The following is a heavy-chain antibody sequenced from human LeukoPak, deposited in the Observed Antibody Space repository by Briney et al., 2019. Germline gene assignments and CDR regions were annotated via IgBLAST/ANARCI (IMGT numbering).Heavy chain of an antibody. V-gene: IGHV3-7*03. CDR3: ASLDTAKQPLANH. D-gene: IGHD5-18*01. J-gene: IGHJ5*02. CDR1: GLTVSNHW. CDR2: IKQERGQE. Sequence: GGSLRLSCVASGLTVSNHWMSWVRQAPGKGLEWVANIKQERGQEYYVDSVKGRFTISKDSAKNSLYLRMNSLRVEDTAMYYCASLDTAKQPLANHWGQGTLVTVSS.